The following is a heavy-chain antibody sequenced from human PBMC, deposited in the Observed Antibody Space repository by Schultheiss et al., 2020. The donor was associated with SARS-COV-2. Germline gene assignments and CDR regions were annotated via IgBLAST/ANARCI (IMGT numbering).Heavy chain of an antibody. V-gene: IGHV4-30-4*01. CDR1: GGSISSGDYY. Sequence: SETLSLTCTVSGGSISSGDYYWSWIRQPPGKGLEWIGYIYYSGSTYYNPSLKSRVTISVDTSKNQFSLKLSSVTAADTAVYYCARDSQGGSSWSYYFAYWGQGTLVTVSS. CDR2: IYYSGST. J-gene: IGHJ4*02. CDR3: ARDSQGGSSWSYYFAY. D-gene: IGHD6-13*01.